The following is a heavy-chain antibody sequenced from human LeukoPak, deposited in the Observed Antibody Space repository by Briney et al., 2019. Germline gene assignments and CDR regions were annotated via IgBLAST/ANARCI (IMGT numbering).Heavy chain of an antibody. CDR1: GGSVSSNNYN. J-gene: IGHJ4*02. Sequence: SETLSLTFTDSGGSVSSNNYNWGWIRQPPGKRLNWIAFIYFTGSTSYNPSLKSRVTISIDTSKNQFFLKLTSVTAADTAVYYCARLDGSGWFNYWGQGTMVTVSS. V-gene: IGHV4-61*01. CDR2: IYFTGST. CDR3: ARLDGSGWFNY. D-gene: IGHD6-19*01.